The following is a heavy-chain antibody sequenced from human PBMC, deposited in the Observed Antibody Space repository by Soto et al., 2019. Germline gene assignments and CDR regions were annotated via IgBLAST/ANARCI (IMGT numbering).Heavy chain of an antibody. CDR3: ARGYDSSGYYIV. CDR2: INHSGST. V-gene: IGHV4-34*01. Sequence: PSETLSLTCAVYGGSFSGYYWSWIRQPPGKGLEWIGEINHSGSTNYNPSLKSRVTISVDTSKNQFSLKLSSVTAADTAVYYCARGYDSSGYYIVWGQGTLVTVS. J-gene: IGHJ4*02. D-gene: IGHD3-22*01. CDR1: GGSFSGYY.